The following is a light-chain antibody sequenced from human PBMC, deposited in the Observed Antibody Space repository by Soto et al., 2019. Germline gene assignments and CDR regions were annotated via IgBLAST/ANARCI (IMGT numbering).Light chain of an antibody. CDR1: HSVSTY. V-gene: IGKV3-11*01. CDR3: QQHTNWPLT. Sequence: ETVLTQSPATLSLSPGEGATLSCRASHSVSTYLAWYQHKPGQAPRLLIYDSSNRATGIPARFSGSGSGTDFTLTISSLEPEDSAVYYCQQHTNWPLTFGGGTKVEIK. J-gene: IGKJ4*01. CDR2: DSS.